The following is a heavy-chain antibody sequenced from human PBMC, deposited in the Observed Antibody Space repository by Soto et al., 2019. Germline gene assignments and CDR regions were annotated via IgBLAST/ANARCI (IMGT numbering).Heavy chain of an antibody. CDR3: ASGGPITGTSDNYYYYYMDV. CDR1: GGSFSGYY. D-gene: IGHD1-7*01. Sequence: SETLSLTCAVYGGSFSGYYWSWIRQPPGKGLDWIGEINHSGSTNYNPSLKSRVTISVDTSKNQFSLKLSSVTAADTAVYYCASGGPITGTSDNYYYYYMDVWGKGTTVTVSS. J-gene: IGHJ6*03. V-gene: IGHV4-34*01. CDR2: INHSGST.